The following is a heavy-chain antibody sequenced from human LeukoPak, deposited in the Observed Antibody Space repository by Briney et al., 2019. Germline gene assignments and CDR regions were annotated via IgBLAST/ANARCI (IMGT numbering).Heavy chain of an antibody. V-gene: IGHV3-30*04. Sequence: AGGSLRLSCAASGFTFSSYAMHWVRKAPGKGLEWVAVISYDGSNKYYADSVKGRFTISRDNSKNTLYLQMNSLRAEDTAVYYCARDGPTVTRLPDAFDIWGQGTMVTVSS. CDR1: GFTFSSYA. D-gene: IGHD4-17*01. J-gene: IGHJ3*02. CDR3: ARDGPTVTRLPDAFDI. CDR2: ISYDGSNK.